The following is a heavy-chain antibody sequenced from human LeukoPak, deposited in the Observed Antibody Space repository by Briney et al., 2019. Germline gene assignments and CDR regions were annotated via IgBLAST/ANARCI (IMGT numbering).Heavy chain of an antibody. D-gene: IGHD3-10*01. J-gene: IGHJ5*02. CDR1: GGSISSSNW. CDR2: IYHSGST. V-gene: IGHV4-4*02. Sequence: SGTLSLTCAVSGGSISSSNWWSWVRQPPGKGLEWIGEIYHSGSTNYNPSLKSRVTISVDKSKNQFSLKLSSVAAADTAVYYCARGMRFGELLHNWFDPWGQGTLVTVSS. CDR3: ARGMRFGELLHNWFDP.